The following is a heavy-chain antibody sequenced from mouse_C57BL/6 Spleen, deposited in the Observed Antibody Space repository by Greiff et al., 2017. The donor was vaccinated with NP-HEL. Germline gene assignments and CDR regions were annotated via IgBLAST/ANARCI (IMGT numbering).Heavy chain of an antibody. CDR2: IDPENGDT. CDR3: TTAVFAY. J-gene: IGHJ3*01. Sequence: EVMLVESGAELVRPGASVKLSCTASGFNIKDDYMHWVKQRPEQGLEWIGWIDPENGDTEYASKFQGKATITADTSSNTAYLQLSSLTSEDTAVYYCTTAVFAYWGQGTLVTVSA. CDR1: GFNIKDDY. V-gene: IGHV14-4*01.